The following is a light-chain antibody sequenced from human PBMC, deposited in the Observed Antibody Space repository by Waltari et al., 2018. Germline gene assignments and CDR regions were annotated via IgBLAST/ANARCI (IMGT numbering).Light chain of an antibody. Sequence: DIQMTQSPSSLSASVGDRVTITCRASQTISTYLNWYQMNPGKPPKLLIFAASSLQSGVPSRFSGSGSGTDFTLTISSLQPGDFATYYCQQTYRTPGTFGQGTKVEIK. V-gene: IGKV1-39*01. CDR3: QQTYRTPGT. CDR2: AAS. CDR1: QTISTY. J-gene: IGKJ1*01.